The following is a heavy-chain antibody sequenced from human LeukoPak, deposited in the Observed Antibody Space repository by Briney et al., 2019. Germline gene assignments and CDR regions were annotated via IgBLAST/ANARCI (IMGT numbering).Heavy chain of an antibody. CDR3: ARSRFPNI. J-gene: IGHJ3*02. CDR2: INHSGST. CDR1: GGSFSGYY. D-gene: IGHD3-3*01. Sequence: SETLSLTCAVYGGSFSGYYWSWIRQPPGKGLEWIGEINHSGSTNYNPSLKSRVTISVDTSKNQFSLKLSSVTAADTAVYYCARSRFPNIWGQGTMVTVSS. V-gene: IGHV4-34*01.